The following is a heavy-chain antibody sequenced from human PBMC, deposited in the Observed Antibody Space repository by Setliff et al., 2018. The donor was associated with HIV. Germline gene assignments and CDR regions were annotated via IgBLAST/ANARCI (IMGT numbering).Heavy chain of an antibody. V-gene: IGHV3-20*04. CDR1: GFTFDDYG. D-gene: IGHD3-22*01. CDR3: VRDLVYYYDNSGSFYVAEYFQH. J-gene: IGHJ1*01. Sequence: GGSLRLSCAASGFTFDDYGMSWVRQAPGKGLEWVSGINWNGGSTGYADSVKGRFTISRDNAKNSLYLQMNSLRAEDTAVYYCVRDLVYYYDNSGSFYVAEYFQHWGQGTLVTVSS. CDR2: INWNGGST.